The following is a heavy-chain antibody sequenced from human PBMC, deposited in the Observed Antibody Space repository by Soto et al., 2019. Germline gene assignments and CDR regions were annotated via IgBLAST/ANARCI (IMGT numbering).Heavy chain of an antibody. D-gene: IGHD5-18*01. CDR3: ANSEYSRYKNIDV. CDR1: GFTFRGHG. V-gene: IGHV3-30*18. J-gene: IGHJ6*02. CDR2: ISYDGSIK. Sequence: PGGSLRLSCAASGFTFRGHGMHWVRQAPGRGLEWVALISYDGSIKYYADSVRGRFTISRDNSKNTLYLEMNSLRAEDTAVYCCANSEYSRYKNIDVWGQGTTVTVSS.